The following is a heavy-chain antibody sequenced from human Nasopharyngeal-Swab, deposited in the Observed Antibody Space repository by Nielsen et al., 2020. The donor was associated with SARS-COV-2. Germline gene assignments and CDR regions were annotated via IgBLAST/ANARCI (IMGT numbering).Heavy chain of an antibody. Sequence: SETLSLTCTVSGGSISSGDYYWSWIRQLPGKGLEWIGYIYGLGGTSYNPSLKSRVTISLDASNNQFSLRLSSVTAADKAMFYCARGTPFDYWGQGILVTVSS. CDR3: ARGTPFDY. J-gene: IGHJ4*02. CDR2: IYGLGGT. CDR1: GGSISSGDYY. V-gene: IGHV4-31*03. D-gene: IGHD1-1*01.